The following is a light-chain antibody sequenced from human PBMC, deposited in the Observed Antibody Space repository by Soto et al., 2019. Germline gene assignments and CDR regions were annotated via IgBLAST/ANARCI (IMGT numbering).Light chain of an antibody. CDR3: AAWDDSLDGYV. CDR1: SSNIGSNS. Sequence: QSALTQPPSASGTPGQRVTISCSGSSSNIGSNSVNWYQHLPGTAPKLLIYSNIQRPSGVPDRFSGSKSGTSASLAISGLQSEDEADYYCAAWDDSLDGYVFGTGTKVTV. J-gene: IGLJ1*01. CDR2: SNI. V-gene: IGLV1-44*01.